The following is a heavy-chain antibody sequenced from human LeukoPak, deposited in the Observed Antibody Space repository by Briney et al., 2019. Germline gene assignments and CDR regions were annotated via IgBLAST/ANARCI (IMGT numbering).Heavy chain of an antibody. V-gene: IGHV5-51*01. J-gene: IGHJ6*02. CDR2: IYPGDSDA. Sequence: GESLKISFQGSGXYFTTNWIAWVRQVPGKGVEWMGIIYPGDSDARYSPSFQGQVTMSADKSISTAYLQWSSLRASDSATYYCARCGYSSYGMDVWGQGTTVTVSS. D-gene: IGHD4-11*01. CDR1: GXYFTTNW. CDR3: ARCGYSSYGMDV.